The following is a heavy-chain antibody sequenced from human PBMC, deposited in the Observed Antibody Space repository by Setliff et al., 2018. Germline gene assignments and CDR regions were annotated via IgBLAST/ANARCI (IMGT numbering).Heavy chain of an antibody. Sequence: SETLSLTCAAYGGTFSDYYWTWIRQPPGKGLEWVGEINHSGSTNYNPSLKSRVTISVDTSKNKFSLRLSSVTAADTAMYYCTRGDCSGGSCSPYYYYYIDVWGRGTTVTVSS. D-gene: IGHD2-15*01. J-gene: IGHJ6*03. CDR3: TRGDCSGGSCSPYYYYYIDV. CDR2: INHSGST. CDR1: GGTFSDYY. V-gene: IGHV4-34*01.